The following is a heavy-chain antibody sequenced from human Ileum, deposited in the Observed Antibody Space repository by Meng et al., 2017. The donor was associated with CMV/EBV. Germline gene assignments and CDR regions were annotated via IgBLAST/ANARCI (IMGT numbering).Heavy chain of an antibody. V-gene: IGHV4-39*07. CDR1: GGSSSSSSYD. CDR3: VRDKDNNYLLDWFDP. J-gene: IGHJ5*02. Sequence: QLPLPESGPGLVKPSETLSLTCTVSGGSSSSSSYDWGWIRQPPGKRLEWIGSIYYRGTTYYNPSLKSRVTMSIDTSTNQFSLNLRSVTAADTAVYYCVRDKDNNYLLDWFDPWGQGTLVTVSS. D-gene: IGHD4-11*01. CDR2: IYYRGTT.